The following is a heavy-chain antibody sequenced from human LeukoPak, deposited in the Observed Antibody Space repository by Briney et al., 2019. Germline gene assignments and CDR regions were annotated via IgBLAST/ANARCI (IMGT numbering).Heavy chain of an antibody. J-gene: IGHJ4*02. D-gene: IGHD2-21*02. CDR3: ARVSYCGGDCSTGSFDY. CDR2: ISSSSSYI. CDR1: GFTFSSYS. V-gene: IGHV3-21*01. Sequence: NPGGSLRLSCAASGFTFSSYSMNWVRQAPGKGLEWVSSISSSSSYIYYADSVKGRFTISRDNAKNSLYLQMNSLRAEDTAVYYCARVSYCGGDCSTGSFDYWGQGTLVTVSS.